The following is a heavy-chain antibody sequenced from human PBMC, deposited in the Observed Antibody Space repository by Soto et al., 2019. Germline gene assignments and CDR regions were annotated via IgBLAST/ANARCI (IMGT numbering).Heavy chain of an antibody. CDR3: ARPQGISGYFPIDY. V-gene: IGHV3-33*01. J-gene: IGHJ4*02. Sequence: QVQLVESGGGVVQPGRSLRLSCAASGFTFSSDLIHWVRQGTGTGLEWVAVIWYDGSNKYYADSVKGRFTISRDNSKNTLYLQMNSLRTEDTAVYYCARPQGISGYFPIDYWGQGTLVTVSS. D-gene: IGHD3-22*01. CDR2: IWYDGSNK. CDR1: GFTFSSDL.